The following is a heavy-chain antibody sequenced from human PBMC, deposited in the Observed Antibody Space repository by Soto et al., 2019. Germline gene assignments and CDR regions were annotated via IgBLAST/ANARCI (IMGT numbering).Heavy chain of an antibody. CDR2: IYYSGST. D-gene: IGHD3-10*01. Sequence: PSETLSLTCTVSGGSISSSSYYWGWIRQPPGKGLEWIGYIYYSGSTYCNPSLKSRVTISVDTSKNQFSLKLSSVTAADTAVYYCAREGKVYFDYWGQGTLVTVSS. V-gene: IGHV4-30-4*08. J-gene: IGHJ4*02. CDR1: GGSISSSSYY. CDR3: AREGKVYFDY.